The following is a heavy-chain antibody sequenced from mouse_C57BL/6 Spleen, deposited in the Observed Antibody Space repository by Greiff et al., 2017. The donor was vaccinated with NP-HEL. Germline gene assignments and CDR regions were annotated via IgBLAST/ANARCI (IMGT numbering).Heavy chain of an antibody. CDR1: GYTFTDYY. J-gene: IGHJ2*01. CDR3: ARSGWGPYYFDY. CDR2: INPNNGGT. V-gene: IGHV1-26*01. D-gene: IGHD3-3*01. Sequence: EVQLQQSGPELVKPGASVKISCKASGYTFTDYYMNWVKQSHGKSLEWIGDINPNNGGTSYNQKFKGKATLTVDKSSSTAYMELRSLTSEDSAVYYCARSGWGPYYFDYWGQGTTLTVSS.